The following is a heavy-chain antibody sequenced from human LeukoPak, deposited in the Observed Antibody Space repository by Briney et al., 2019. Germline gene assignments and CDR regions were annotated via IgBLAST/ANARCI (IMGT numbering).Heavy chain of an antibody. CDR3: AKDRGLTNEVSWFDP. Sequence: PGGSLSLSCAASRFTFSSYGMHWVRQAPGKGLEWVAFIRYDGSNKYYADSVKGRFTISRDNSKNTLYLQMNSLRAEDTAVYYCAKDRGLTNEVSWFDPWGQGTLVTVSS. D-gene: IGHD3-10*01. CDR2: IRYDGSNK. V-gene: IGHV3-30*02. CDR1: RFTFSSYG. J-gene: IGHJ5*02.